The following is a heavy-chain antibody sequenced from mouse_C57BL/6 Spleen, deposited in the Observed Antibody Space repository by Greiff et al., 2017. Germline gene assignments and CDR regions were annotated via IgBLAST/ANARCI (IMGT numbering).Heavy chain of an antibody. CDR3: ARLWDGYYGAMDY. D-gene: IGHD2-3*01. Sequence: QVQLQQSGAELVMPGASVKLSCKASGYTFTSYWMHWVKQRPGQGLEWIGEIDPSDSYTNYNQKFKGKSTLTVDKSSSTAYMQLSSLTSEDSAVYYCARLWDGYYGAMDYWGQGTSVTVSS. CDR2: IDPSDSYT. J-gene: IGHJ4*01. CDR1: GYTFTSYW. V-gene: IGHV1-69*01.